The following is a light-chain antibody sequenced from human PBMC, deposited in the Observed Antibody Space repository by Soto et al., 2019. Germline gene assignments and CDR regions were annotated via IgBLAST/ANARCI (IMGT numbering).Light chain of an antibody. Sequence: EIVMTQSPATLSVSPGERATLSCRASQSVSSDLAWYHQKPRQAPRLLIYGASTRATGIPARFSGSGSGTEFTLTISRLQSEDFAVYYCQQYNNWPRAFGQGTKVDIK. V-gene: IGKV3-15*01. CDR1: QSVSSD. J-gene: IGKJ1*01. CDR3: QQYNNWPRA. CDR2: GAS.